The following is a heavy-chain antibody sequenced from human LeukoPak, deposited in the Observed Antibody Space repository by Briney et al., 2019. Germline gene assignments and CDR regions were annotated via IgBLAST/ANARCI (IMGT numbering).Heavy chain of an antibody. V-gene: IGHV3-30*18. CDR2: ISYDGSNK. Sequence: GGSLRLSCAASGFTFSSYGMHWVRQAPGKGLEWVAVISYDGSNKYYADSVKGRFTISRDNSKNTLYLQMNSLRAEDTAVYYCAKGETYYYDSSGGYWGQGTLVTVSS. CDR3: AKGETYYYDSSGGY. CDR1: GFTFSSYG. D-gene: IGHD3-22*01. J-gene: IGHJ4*02.